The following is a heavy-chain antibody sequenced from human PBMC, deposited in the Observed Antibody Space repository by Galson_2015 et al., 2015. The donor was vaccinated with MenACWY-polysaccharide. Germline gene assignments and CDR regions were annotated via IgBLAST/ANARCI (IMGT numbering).Heavy chain of an antibody. D-gene: IGHD3-10*01. CDR1: GGSISSSSYY. J-gene: IGHJ5*02. CDR3: ARLFYYGSGGPGWFDP. V-gene: IGHV4-39*01. CDR2: IYYSGST. Sequence: SETLSLTCTVSGGSISSSSYYWVWIRQPPGEGLVWIGSIYYSGSTYYNPSLKSRVTISVDTSKNQFSLKLSSVTAADTAVYYCARLFYYGSGGPGWFDPWGQGTLVTVSS.